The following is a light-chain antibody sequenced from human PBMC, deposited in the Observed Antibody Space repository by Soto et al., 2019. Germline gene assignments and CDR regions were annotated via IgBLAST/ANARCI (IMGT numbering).Light chain of an antibody. V-gene: IGKV3-20*01. Sequence: EIVLTQSPGTLSLSPGERATLSCRASQSVSSSYLAWYQQKPGQAPRLLIYGASSRATGIPDRFSGSVSGTDFTLTISRLEPEDFEVYSCQQYGSSPPYTFGQGTKLEIK. CDR2: GAS. CDR1: QSVSSSY. J-gene: IGKJ2*01. CDR3: QQYGSSPPYT.